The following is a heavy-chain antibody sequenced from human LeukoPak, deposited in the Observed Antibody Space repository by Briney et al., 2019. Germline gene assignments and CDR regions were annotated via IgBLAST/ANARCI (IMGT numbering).Heavy chain of an antibody. CDR2: INPNSGGT. CDR3: ARDIAAGNNWFDP. J-gene: IGHJ5*02. V-gene: IGHV1-2*02. D-gene: IGHD6-13*01. CDR1: GYTFTGYY. Sequence: ASVKVSCKASGYTFTGYYMHWVRQAPGQGLEWMGWINPNSGGTNYAQKFQGRVTMTRDTSISTAYMELSRLRSDDTAVYYCARDIAAGNNWFDPWGQGTLVTVSS.